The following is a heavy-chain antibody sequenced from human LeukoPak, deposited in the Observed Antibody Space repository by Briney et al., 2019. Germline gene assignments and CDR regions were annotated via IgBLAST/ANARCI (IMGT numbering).Heavy chain of an antibody. Sequence: AGGSLRLSCAASGFTFSSYTMHWIRQAPGKGLEWVSSISGSNSYIFYADSVKGRFTVSRDNAKDSLYLQMNSLRAEDTAVYYCARDGDYYDSSGYYYYFDYWGQGTLVTVSS. V-gene: IGHV3-21*01. CDR1: GFTFSSYT. J-gene: IGHJ4*02. CDR2: ISGSNSYI. CDR3: ARDGDYYDSSGYYYYFDY. D-gene: IGHD3-22*01.